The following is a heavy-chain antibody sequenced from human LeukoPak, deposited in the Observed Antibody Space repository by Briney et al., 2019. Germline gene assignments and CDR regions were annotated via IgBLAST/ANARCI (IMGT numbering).Heavy chain of an antibody. D-gene: IGHD3-22*01. V-gene: IGHV4-34*01. CDR1: GVSFSGYY. Sequence: SETLSLTCAVYGVSFSGYYWSWIRQPPGKGLEWIGEINHSGSTNYNPSLKSRVTISVDTSKNQFSLKLSSVTAADTAVYYCARARRSDSSGYYYYPDYWGQGALVTVSS. CDR3: ARARRSDSSGYYYYPDY. CDR2: INHSGST. J-gene: IGHJ4*02.